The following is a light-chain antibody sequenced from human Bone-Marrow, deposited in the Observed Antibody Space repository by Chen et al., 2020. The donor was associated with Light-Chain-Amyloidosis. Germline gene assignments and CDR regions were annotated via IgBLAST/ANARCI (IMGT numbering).Light chain of an antibody. J-gene: IGLJ2*01. CDR3: QSYDSSLSSSV. CDR2: GNT. CDR1: TSNIGAGYG. Sequence: QSLLTQPPSVSGAPGQRVTISCTGSTSNIGAGYGVHWYQQVPGTAPKLLIYGNTNRPSGVPDRFSASKSGTSASLAITGLQAEDEADYYCQSYDSSLSSSVFGGGTKLTVL. V-gene: IGLV1-40*01.